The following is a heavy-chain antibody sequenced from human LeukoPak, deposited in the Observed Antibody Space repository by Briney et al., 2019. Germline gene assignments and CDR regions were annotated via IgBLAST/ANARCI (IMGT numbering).Heavy chain of an antibody. D-gene: IGHD1-14*01. Sequence: QPGGSLRLSCAASGFTLNSYLMSWVRQAPGRGLEWVANIKKDGSEGSYLDSVKGRFTVSRDNAKNSLFLQMNSLRGEDTAVYYCARSNPNKNALDLWGQGTMVTISS. CDR2: IKKDGSEG. J-gene: IGHJ3*01. V-gene: IGHV3-7*01. CDR1: GFTLNSYL. CDR3: ARSNPNKNALDL.